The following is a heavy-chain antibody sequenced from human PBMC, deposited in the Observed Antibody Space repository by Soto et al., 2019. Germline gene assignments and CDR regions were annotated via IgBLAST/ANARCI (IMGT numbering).Heavy chain of an antibody. Sequence: PSETLSLTCTVSGGSMSSGSYYWNWIRQHPGKGLEWIGYISYSGSTHYNPSLKSRVTISVDTSKNQFSLKLNSVTAADTAVYYCARENRVYSVEPPTKWFDPWGQGTLVTASS. D-gene: IGHD2-8*01. CDR2: ISYSGST. CDR3: ARENRVYSVEPPTKWFDP. CDR1: GGSMSSGSYY. J-gene: IGHJ5*02. V-gene: IGHV4-31*03.